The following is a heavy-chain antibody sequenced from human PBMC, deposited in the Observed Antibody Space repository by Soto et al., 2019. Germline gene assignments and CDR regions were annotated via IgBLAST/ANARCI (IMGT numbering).Heavy chain of an antibody. D-gene: IGHD2-2*01. J-gene: IGHJ6*04. CDR3: GRAGGSSHNYYYLGRAV. Sequence: PSETLSLTCTVSGGSISSYYWSWIRQPPGKGLEWIGYIYYSGSTNYNPSLKSRVTISVDTSKNQFSLKLSSVTAADTAVYYCGRAGGSSHNYYYLGRAVWGKGTRATVPS. V-gene: IGHV4-59*01. CDR1: GGSISSYY. CDR2: IYYSGST.